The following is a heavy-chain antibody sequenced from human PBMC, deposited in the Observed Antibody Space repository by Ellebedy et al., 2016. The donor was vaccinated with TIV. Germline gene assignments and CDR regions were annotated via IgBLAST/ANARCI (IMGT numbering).Heavy chain of an antibody. Sequence: SGPTLVXPTQTLTLTCTFSGFSLSTSGVGVGWIRQPPGKALEWLALIYWDDDKRYSPSLKSRLTITKDTSKNQVVLTMTNMDPVDTATYFCARRPVTTALDYWGQGTLVIVSS. CDR2: IYWDDDK. D-gene: IGHD4-17*01. CDR1: GFSLSTSGVG. V-gene: IGHV2-5*02. J-gene: IGHJ4*02. CDR3: ARRPVTTALDY.